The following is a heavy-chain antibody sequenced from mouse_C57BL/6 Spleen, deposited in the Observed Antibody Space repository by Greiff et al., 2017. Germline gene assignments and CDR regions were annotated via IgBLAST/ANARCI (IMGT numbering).Heavy chain of an antibody. Sequence: VQLQQPGAELVKPGASVKLSCKASGYTFTTYPIEWMKQNHGRSLEWIGNFHPYNDDTKYNEKFKGKATLTVEKSSSTVYLELSRLTSEDSGVYYGARGEYYGAFYYDMDYWGQGTSVTVSS. J-gene: IGHJ4*01. CDR1: GYTFTTYP. CDR2: FHPYNDDT. CDR3: ARGEYYGAFYYDMDY. V-gene: IGHV1-47*01. D-gene: IGHD1-1*01.